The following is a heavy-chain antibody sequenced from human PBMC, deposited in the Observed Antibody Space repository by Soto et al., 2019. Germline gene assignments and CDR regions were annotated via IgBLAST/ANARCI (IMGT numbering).Heavy chain of an antibody. CDR3: ARRSSSWYFDY. J-gene: IGHJ4*02. D-gene: IGHD6-13*01. CDR1: GFTFSSYA. CDR2: ISGSGGST. Sequence: EVQLLESGGGLVQPGGSLRLSCAASGFTFSSYAMNWVRQAPGKGLEWVSVISGSGGSTYYADSVKGRFTISRDNSKNPLDLLMNSLRAEDTAVYYCARRSSSWYFDYWGQGTLVTVSS. V-gene: IGHV3-23*01.